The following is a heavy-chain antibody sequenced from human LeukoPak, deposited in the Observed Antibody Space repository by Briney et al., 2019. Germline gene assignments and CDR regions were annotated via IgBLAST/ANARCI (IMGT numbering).Heavy chain of an antibody. Sequence: GGSLRLSCAASGFTFSNYAMSWVRQAPGKGLEWVSVISGNGGGTLYADSVKGRFTISRDNSKTTLSLQMNSLRAEDTAVYYCAKSMATVTRGYYYYGMDVWGEGTTVTVSS. CDR3: AKSMATVTRGYYYYGMDV. CDR1: GFTFSNYA. J-gene: IGHJ6*04. CDR2: ISGNGGGT. D-gene: IGHD4-17*01. V-gene: IGHV3-23*01.